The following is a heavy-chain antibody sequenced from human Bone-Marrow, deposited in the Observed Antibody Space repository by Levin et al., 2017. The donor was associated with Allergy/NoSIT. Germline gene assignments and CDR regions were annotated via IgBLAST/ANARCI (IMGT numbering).Heavy chain of an antibody. CDR1: GYTFTSYY. D-gene: IGHD6-13*01. CDR3: AREIAAAGFTVRNKYYYYGMDV. J-gene: IGHJ6*02. V-gene: IGHV1-46*01. Sequence: ASVKVSCKASGYTFTSYYMHWVRQAPGQGLEWMGIINPSGGSTSYAQKFQGRVTMTRDTSTSTVYMELSSLRSEDTAVYYCAREIAAAGFTVRNKYYYYGMDVWGQGTTVTVSS. CDR2: INPSGGST.